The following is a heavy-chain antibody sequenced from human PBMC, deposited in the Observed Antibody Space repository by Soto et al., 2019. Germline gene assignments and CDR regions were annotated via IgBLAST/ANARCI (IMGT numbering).Heavy chain of an antibody. CDR3: AKDRWYYDSSGTYYGMDV. V-gene: IGHV3-30*18. D-gene: IGHD3-22*01. Sequence: QVPLVESGGGVVQPGRSLRLSCAASGFTFSSYGMHWVRQAPGKGLEWVAVISYDGSNKYYADSVKGRFTISRDNSKNTLYLQMNSLRAEDTAVYYCAKDRWYYDSSGTYYGMDVWGQGTTVTVSS. J-gene: IGHJ6*02. CDR1: GFTFSSYG. CDR2: ISYDGSNK.